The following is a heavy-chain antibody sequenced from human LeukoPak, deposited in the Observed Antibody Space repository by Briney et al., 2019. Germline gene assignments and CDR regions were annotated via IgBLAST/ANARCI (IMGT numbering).Heavy chain of an antibody. V-gene: IGHV1-18*01. CDR2: ISAYNGNT. Sequence: GASVKVSSKASGYTFTSYGISWVRQAPGQGLEWMGWISAYNGNTNYAQKLQGRVTMTTDTSTSTAYMELRSLRSDDTAVYYCARDHLAVAGFYYYYGMDVWGQGTTVTVSS. D-gene: IGHD6-19*01. J-gene: IGHJ6*02. CDR3: ARDHLAVAGFYYYYGMDV. CDR1: GYTFTSYG.